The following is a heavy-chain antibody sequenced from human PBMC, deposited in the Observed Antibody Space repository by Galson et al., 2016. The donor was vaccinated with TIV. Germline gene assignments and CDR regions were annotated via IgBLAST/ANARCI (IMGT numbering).Heavy chain of an antibody. Sequence: LRLSCAASGFTFGSYAMTWVCQAPGKGLEWVAFVRYDGSHKNYADSVRGRFTISRDNSKYTLYLQMNSLRAEDTAVYYCAKGMAIFGVIPPWGGMDVWGQGTTVTVSS. V-gene: IGHV3-30*02. D-gene: IGHD3-3*01. J-gene: IGHJ6*02. CDR1: GFTFGSYA. CDR3: AKGMAIFGVIPPWGGMDV. CDR2: VRYDGSHK.